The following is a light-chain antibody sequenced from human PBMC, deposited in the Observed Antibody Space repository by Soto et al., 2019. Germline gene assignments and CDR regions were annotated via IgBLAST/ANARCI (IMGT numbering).Light chain of an antibody. Sequence: EIVLKKSAATLSLSKGERATLSCMSSQSVSSYLAWYQQKPGQAPRLLIYDASNRATGIPARFSGSGSGTDFTLTISSLEPEDFAVYYCQQRSNAALTFGGGSKVDTK. J-gene: IGKJ4*01. CDR1: QSVSSY. CDR3: QQRSNAALT. CDR2: DAS. V-gene: IGKV3-11*01.